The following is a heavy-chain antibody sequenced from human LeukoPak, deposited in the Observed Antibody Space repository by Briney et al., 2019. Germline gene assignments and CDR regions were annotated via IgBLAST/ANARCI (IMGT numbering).Heavy chain of an antibody. CDR3: ARVPYYDFWSGPVGPFDP. CDR1: GGSISSYY. CDR2: IYYSGST. J-gene: IGHJ5*02. V-gene: IGHV4-59*01. D-gene: IGHD3-3*01. Sequence: PSQTLSLTCTVSGGSISSYYWSWIRQPPGKGLEWIGYIYYSGSTNYNPSLKSRVTISVDTSKNQFSLKLSSVTAADTAVYYCARVPYYDFWSGPVGPFDPWGQGTLVTVSS.